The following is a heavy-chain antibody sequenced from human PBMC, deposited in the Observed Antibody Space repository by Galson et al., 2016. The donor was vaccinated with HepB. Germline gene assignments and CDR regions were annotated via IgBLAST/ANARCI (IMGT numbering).Heavy chain of an antibody. V-gene: IGHV3-64*01. J-gene: IGHJ4*02. CDR1: GFTFRSYA. CDR2: ISSNGGST. CDR3: ARGGFVTGDFDY. Sequence: SLRLSCAASGFTFRSYAMHWVRQAPGKGLEYVSAISSNGGSTYYANSVKGRFTISRDNSKNTLYLQMGSLRAEDMAVYYCARGGFVTGDFDYWGQGTLVAVSS. D-gene: IGHD1-1*01.